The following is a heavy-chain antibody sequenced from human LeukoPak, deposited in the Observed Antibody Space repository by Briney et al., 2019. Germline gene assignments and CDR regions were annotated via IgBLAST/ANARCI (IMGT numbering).Heavy chain of an antibody. CDR3: ARDRQLWLEAYFDY. CDR1: GYTFTSYG. J-gene: IGHJ4*02. CDR2: TSAYNGNT. V-gene: IGHV1-18*01. D-gene: IGHD5-18*01. Sequence: GASVKVSCKASGYTFTSYGISWVRQAPGQGLEWMGWTSAYNGNTNYAQKLQGRVTMTTDTSTSTAYMELRSLRSDDTAVYYCARDRQLWLEAYFDYWGQGTLVTVSS.